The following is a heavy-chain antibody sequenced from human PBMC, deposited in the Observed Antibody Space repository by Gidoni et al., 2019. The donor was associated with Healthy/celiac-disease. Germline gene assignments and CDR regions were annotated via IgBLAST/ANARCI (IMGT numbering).Heavy chain of an antibody. V-gene: IGHV3-20*01. Sequence: EVQLVASGGGVVRTGGVLRLFCSSSGFTFDDYGVSCVRQAPGKGLEWVSGINWNGGSTGYADSVKGRFTISRDNAKNSLYLRMNSLRAEDTALYHWARDKGPRTPLDYWGQGTLVTVSS. CDR2: INWNGGST. CDR1: GFTFDDYG. J-gene: IGHJ4*02. CDR3: ARDKGPRTPLDY.